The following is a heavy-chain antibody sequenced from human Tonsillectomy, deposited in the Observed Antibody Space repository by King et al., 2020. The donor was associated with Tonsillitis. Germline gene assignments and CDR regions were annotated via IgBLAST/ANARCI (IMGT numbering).Heavy chain of an antibody. J-gene: IGHJ6*02. V-gene: IGHV1-2*02. Sequence: VQLVESGAEVKKPGASVKVSCTASGYTFTGYYMHWVRQAPGQGLEWMGWINPNSGGTNYAQKFQGRVTMTRDTSISTAYMELSRLRSDDTAVYYCAGPDIAAAGNSQIYYYYGMDVWGQGTTVTVSS. CDR2: INPNSGGT. CDR3: AGPDIAAAGNSQIYYYYGMDV. CDR1: GYTFTGYY. D-gene: IGHD6-13*01.